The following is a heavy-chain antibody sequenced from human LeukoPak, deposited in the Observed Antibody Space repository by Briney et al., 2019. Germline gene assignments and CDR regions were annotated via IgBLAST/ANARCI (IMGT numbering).Heavy chain of an antibody. CDR1: GGSISSYC. J-gene: IGHJ4*02. V-gene: IGHV4-4*07. CDR2: MCTSGST. D-gene: IGHD2-21*01. CDR3: AILAGNPY. Sequence: SETLSLTCTVSGGSISSYCWSWIRQSAGKGLEWIGRMCTSGSTNYNPSLKSRVTMSVDTSKNQFSLKLSSVTAADTAVYYCAILAGNPYWGPGTMVAVSS.